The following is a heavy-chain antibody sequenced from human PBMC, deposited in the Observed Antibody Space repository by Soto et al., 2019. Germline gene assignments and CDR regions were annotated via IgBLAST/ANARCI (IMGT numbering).Heavy chain of an antibody. CDR1: GGSISSSGYY. CDR2: IYYSGST. Sequence: SETLSLTCTVSGGSISSSGYYWSWIRQHPGKGLEWIGYIYYSGSTYYNPSLKSRVTISVDTSKNQFSLKLSSVTAADTAVYYCARVAATRVFDPWGQGTLVTVSS. D-gene: IGHD2-15*01. V-gene: IGHV4-31*03. CDR3: ARVAATRVFDP. J-gene: IGHJ5*02.